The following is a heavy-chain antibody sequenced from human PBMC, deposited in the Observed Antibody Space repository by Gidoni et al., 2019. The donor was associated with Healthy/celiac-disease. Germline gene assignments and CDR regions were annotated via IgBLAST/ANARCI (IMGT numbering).Heavy chain of an antibody. CDR2: INPNSGGT. D-gene: IGHD1-1*01. CDR1: GYTFTGYY. CDR3: ARMHMGATGNEDY. Sequence: QVQLVQSGAEVKTPGASVKVSCTASGYTFTGYYMHWVRQAPGQGLEWMGWINPNSGGTNYAQKCQGRVTMTSDTSISTAYIELSRLRSDDTAVYYCARMHMGATGNEDYWGQGTLVTVSS. V-gene: IGHV1-2*02. J-gene: IGHJ4*02.